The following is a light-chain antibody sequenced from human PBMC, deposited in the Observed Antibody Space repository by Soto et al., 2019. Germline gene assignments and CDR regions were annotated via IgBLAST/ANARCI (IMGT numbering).Light chain of an antibody. CDR2: DAS. CDR1: QDISNY. Sequence: DIRMNKSPSSLSASVGDRVTITCQASQDISNYLNWYQQKPGKAPKLLIYDASNLETGVPSRFSGSGSGTEFTLTISSLQPDDFATYYCHSRAFGQGTLLEIK. CDR3: HSRA. J-gene: IGKJ5*01. V-gene: IGKV1-33*01.